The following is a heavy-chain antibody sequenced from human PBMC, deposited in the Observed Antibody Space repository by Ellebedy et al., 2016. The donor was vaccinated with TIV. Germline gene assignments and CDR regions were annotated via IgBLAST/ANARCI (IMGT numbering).Heavy chain of an antibody. CDR1: VCTFSSYA. Sequence: SVNVSCXASVCTFSSYAISWVRQAPGQGLEWMGRIIPILGIANYAQKFQGRVTITADKSTSTAYMELSSLRSDDTAVYYCAREARYSYGYDAFDIWGQGTMVTVSS. CDR2: IIPILGIA. D-gene: IGHD5-18*01. J-gene: IGHJ3*02. V-gene: IGHV1-69*04. CDR3: AREARYSYGYDAFDI.